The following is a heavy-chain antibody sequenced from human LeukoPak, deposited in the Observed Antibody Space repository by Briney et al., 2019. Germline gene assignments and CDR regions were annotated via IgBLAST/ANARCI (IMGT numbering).Heavy chain of an antibody. CDR1: GYTFTSFG. CDR3: TRDHCRGDNCPSFDY. Sequence: GASVKVSCKPSGYTFTSFGISGVRQATGQGLEWMGLIGAYNGDTNYAQKFQGRVTMTTDTSTSTAYMDLRSLRSDDTAVYYCTRDHCRGDNCPSFDYWGQGTLVTVSS. J-gene: IGHJ4*02. D-gene: IGHD2-15*01. V-gene: IGHV1-18*04. CDR2: IGAYNGDT.